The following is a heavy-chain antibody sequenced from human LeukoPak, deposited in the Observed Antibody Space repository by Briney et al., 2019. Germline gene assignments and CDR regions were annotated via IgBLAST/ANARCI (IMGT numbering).Heavy chain of an antibody. CDR3: AKDESPGHGSYGIYYYYMDV. J-gene: IGHJ6*03. V-gene: IGHV3-23*01. CDR1: GFSFSSYA. D-gene: IGHD3-10*01. Sequence: GGSLRLSCATSGFSFSSYAMTWVRQAPGKGLDWVSSISYSGGSTHYADSVMGRFTISRDNSKNTLYLQMNSLRPEDTALYYCAKDESPGHGSYGIYYYYMDVWGYGTTVTVSS. CDR2: ISYSGGST.